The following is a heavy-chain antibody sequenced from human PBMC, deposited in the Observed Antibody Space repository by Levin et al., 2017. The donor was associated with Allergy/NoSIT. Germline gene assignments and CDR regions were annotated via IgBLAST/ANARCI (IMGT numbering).Heavy chain of an antibody. Sequence: GGSLRLSCTVSGFKFGDYAMSWVRQAPGKGLEWVGFIRNKEYGEKTEYAASVKGRFTVSRDDSKSIAYLQMNRLTTEETAVYYCTRGYNVYYAEYFYYWGQGTLVTVSS. CDR3: TRGYNVYYAEYFYY. CDR2: IRNKEYGEKT. CDR1: GFKFGDYA. D-gene: IGHD1-26*01. V-gene: IGHV3-49*04. J-gene: IGHJ1*01.